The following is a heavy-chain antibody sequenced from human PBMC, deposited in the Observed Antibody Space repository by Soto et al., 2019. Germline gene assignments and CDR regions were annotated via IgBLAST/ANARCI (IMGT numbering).Heavy chain of an antibody. D-gene: IGHD3-3*01. CDR3: AKDRGRGSPVSGGMDV. Sequence: GGSLKPSCAPSGFNFTSYNINWVRQAPGKGLEWVSSISSASNHIFYADSVKGRFTISRDNAKSSLNLQMNSLRAEDTAVYYCAKDRGRGSPVSGGMDVWGQGXTVTVSS. V-gene: IGHV3-21*01. CDR2: ISSASNHI. J-gene: IGHJ6*02. CDR1: GFNFTSYN.